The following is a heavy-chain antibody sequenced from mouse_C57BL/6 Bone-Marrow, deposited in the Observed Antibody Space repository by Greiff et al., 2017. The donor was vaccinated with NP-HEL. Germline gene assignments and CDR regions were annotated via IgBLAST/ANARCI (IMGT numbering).Heavy chain of an antibody. CDR3: ARSNYGSYDYAMDY. J-gene: IGHJ4*01. V-gene: IGHV1-69*01. CDR2: IDPSDSYT. Sequence: QVQLQQPGAELVMPGASVKLSCKASGYTFTSYWMHWVKQRPGQGLEWIGEIDPSDSYTNYNQKFKGKSTLTVDKSSSTAYMQLSSLTSEDSAVSYCARSNYGSYDYAMDYWGQGTSVTVSS. D-gene: IGHD1-1*01. CDR1: GYTFTSYW.